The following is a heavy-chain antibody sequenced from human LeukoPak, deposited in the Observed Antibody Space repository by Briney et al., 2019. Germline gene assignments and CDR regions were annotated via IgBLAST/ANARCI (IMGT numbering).Heavy chain of an antibody. CDR3: AKDGYYGDYLFDY. J-gene: IGHJ4*02. D-gene: IGHD4-17*01. CDR1: GFTFSSYA. V-gene: IGHV3-23*01. CDR2: ISGSGGST. Sequence: AGGSLRLSCAASGFTFSSYAMSWVRQAPGKGLEWVSAISGSGGSTYYAVSVKGRFTISRDNSKNTLYLQMNSLRAEDTAVYYCAKDGYYGDYLFDYWGQGTLVTVSS.